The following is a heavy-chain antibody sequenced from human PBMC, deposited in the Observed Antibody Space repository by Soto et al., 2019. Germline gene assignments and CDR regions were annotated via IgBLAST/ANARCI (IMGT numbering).Heavy chain of an antibody. CDR2: INPSGGST. CDR3: ARDPRYFDWLSPVYYYYYGMDV. CDR1: GYTFTSYY. D-gene: IGHD3-9*01. J-gene: IGHJ6*02. V-gene: IGHV1-46*03. Sequence: ASGKVSCKASGYTFTSYYMHWVRQAPGQGLEWMGIINPSGGSTSYAQKFQGRVTMTRDTSTGTVYMELSSLRSEDTAVYYCARDPRYFDWLSPVYYYYYGMDVWG.